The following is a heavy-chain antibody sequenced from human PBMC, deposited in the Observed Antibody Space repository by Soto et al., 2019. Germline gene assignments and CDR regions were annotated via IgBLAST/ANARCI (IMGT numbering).Heavy chain of an antibody. D-gene: IGHD2-15*01. CDR3: AREGPYCSGGSCYWFDP. Sequence: ASVKVSCKASGYTFTSYAMHWVRQAPGQRLEWMGWINAGNGNTKYSQKFQGRVTITRDTSASTAYMELSSLRSEDTAVYYCAREGPYCSGGSCYWFDPWGQGTLVTVSS. CDR2: INAGNGNT. CDR1: GYTFTSYA. J-gene: IGHJ5*02. V-gene: IGHV1-3*01.